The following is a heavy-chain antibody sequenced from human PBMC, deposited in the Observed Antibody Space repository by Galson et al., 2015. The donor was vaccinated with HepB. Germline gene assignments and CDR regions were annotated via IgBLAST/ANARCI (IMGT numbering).Heavy chain of an antibody. CDR3: ARDPLVVPAAIQSGMDHYFDY. V-gene: IGHV3-7*03. CDR2: IKQDGSEK. J-gene: IGHJ4*02. Sequence: SLRLSCAASGFTFSSYWMSWVHQAPGKGLEWVANIKQDGSEKYYVDSVKGRFTISRDNAKNSLYLQMNSLRAEDTAVYYCARDPLVVPAAIQSGMDHYFDYWGQGTLVTVSS. D-gene: IGHD2-2*02. CDR1: GFTFSSYW.